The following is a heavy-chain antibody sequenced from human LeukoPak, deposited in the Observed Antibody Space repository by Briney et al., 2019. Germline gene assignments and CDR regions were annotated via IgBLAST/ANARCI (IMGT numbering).Heavy chain of an antibody. CDR3: AKGVVASTNAAYYGMDV. D-gene: IGHD2-15*01. J-gene: IGHJ6*02. CDR2: ISYDESDK. CDR1: GFTFSNYG. V-gene: IGHV3-30*18. Sequence: GRSLRLSCAASGFTFSNYGMHWVRQAPGKGLEWVAVISYDESDKYYADSVKGRFTISRDNSKNTLYLQMNSLRPEDTAVYYCAKGVVASTNAAYYGMDVWGQGTTVTVSS.